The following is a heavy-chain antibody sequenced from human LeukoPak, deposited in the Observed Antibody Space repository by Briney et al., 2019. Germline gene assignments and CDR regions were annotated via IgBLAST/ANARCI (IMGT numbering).Heavy chain of an antibody. CDR3: ARGTVAGTELDY. Sequence: GGSLRLSCAASGFSFDDYAMHWVRQAPGKGLEWVSGINWNSGSIGYADSVKGRFTISRDNAKNTLYLQMNSLRAEDTAVYYCARGTVAGTELDYWGQGTLVTVSS. V-gene: IGHV3-9*01. J-gene: IGHJ4*02. CDR1: GFSFDDYA. D-gene: IGHD6-19*01. CDR2: INWNSGSI.